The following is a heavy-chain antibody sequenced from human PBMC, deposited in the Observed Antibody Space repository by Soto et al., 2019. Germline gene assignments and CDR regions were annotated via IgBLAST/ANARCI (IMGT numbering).Heavy chain of an antibody. Sequence: SETLSLTCTVSGGSISSYYWSWIRQPPGKGLEWIGYIYYSGSTNYNPSLKSRVTISVDTSKNQFSVKLSSVLAADTAVYYCARQYCSGGSCYFGSESLGWFDPWGPGTLVTVSS. J-gene: IGHJ5*02. V-gene: IGHV4-59*08. D-gene: IGHD2-15*01. CDR1: GGSISSYY. CDR2: IYYSGST. CDR3: ARQYCSGGSCYFGSESLGWFDP.